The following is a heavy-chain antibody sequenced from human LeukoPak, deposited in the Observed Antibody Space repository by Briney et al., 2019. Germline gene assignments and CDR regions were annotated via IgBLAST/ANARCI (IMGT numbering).Heavy chain of an antibody. J-gene: IGHJ6*03. CDR3: ARALLVTTSGYFYYYMDV. V-gene: IGHV4-4*07. CDR2: IYSSGSS. D-gene: IGHD2-8*02. CDR1: GGPINSFY. Sequence: SETLSLTCDVSGGPINSFYWTWIRQPVGKGLEWIGRIYSSGSSNYNPSLKSRVTMSVDMSKNQFSLKLSSVTAADTAVYYCARALLVTTSGYFYYYMDVWGKGTTVSVSS.